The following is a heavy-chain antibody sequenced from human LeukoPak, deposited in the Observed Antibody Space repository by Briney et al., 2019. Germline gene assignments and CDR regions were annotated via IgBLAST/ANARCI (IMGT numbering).Heavy chain of an antibody. D-gene: IGHD4-17*01. Sequence: GGSLRLSCAASGFTFRTYWMHWVRQAPGKGLVWVSRIDGAGSSTNYADSVKGRFTISRDNANNTLYLQMNSLRAEDTAVYYCARGGMTTVTGNDYWGQGTLVTVSS. CDR2: IDGAGSST. J-gene: IGHJ4*02. V-gene: IGHV3-74*01. CDR3: ARGGMTTVTGNDY. CDR1: GFTFRTYW.